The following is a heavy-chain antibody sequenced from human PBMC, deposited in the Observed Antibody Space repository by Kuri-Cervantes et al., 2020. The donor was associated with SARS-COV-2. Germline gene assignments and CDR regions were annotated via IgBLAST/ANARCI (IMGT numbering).Heavy chain of an antibody. J-gene: IGHJ4*02. D-gene: IGHD2-2*01. V-gene: IGHV3-23*01. Sequence: ETLSLTCAVYGVSLSNHYWSWIRQAPGKGLEWVSAISGSGGSTYYADSVKGRFTISRDNSKNTLYLQMNSLRAEDTAVYYCAKAGKKEGYCSSTSCYLDSDYWGQGTLVTVSS. CDR2: ISGSGGST. CDR1: GVSLSNHY. CDR3: AKAGKKEGYCSSTSCYLDSDY.